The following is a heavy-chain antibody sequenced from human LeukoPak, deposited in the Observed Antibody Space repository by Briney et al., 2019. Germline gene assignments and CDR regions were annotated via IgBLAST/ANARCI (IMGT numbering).Heavy chain of an antibody. V-gene: IGHV1-24*01. D-gene: IGHD3-3*01. J-gene: IGHJ4*02. CDR1: GYSLSDLA. Sequence: ASVKVSCKVSGYSLSDLAIHWVRQAPGIGLEWMGGFAPEYDGTVYAQRFQGRVTMTEDTSRDIAYMELSSLKFDDAAVYYCATFMVRLPGFWSGSSFDFWGRGTLVTVSS. CDR3: ATFMVRLPGFWSGSSFDF. CDR2: FAPEYDGT.